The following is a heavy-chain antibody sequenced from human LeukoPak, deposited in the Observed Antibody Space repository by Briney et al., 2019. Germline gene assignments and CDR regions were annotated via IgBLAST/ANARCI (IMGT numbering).Heavy chain of an antibody. Sequence: PGGSLRLSCAASGFTVSSNYMNWVRQAPGKGLEWVSVIYSGGNPYYADSVKGRFTISRDNFKNTLYLQMNSLRAEDTALYYCARDSGSGSGNFDYWGQGTLVTVSS. CDR2: IYSGGNP. J-gene: IGHJ4*02. D-gene: IGHD3-10*01. CDR3: ARDSGSGSGNFDY. V-gene: IGHV3-53*01. CDR1: GFTVSSNY.